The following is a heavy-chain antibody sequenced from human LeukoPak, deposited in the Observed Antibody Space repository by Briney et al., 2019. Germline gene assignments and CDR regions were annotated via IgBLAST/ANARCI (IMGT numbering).Heavy chain of an antibody. V-gene: IGHV1-24*01. D-gene: IGHD3-10*01. CDR2: FDPEDGET. J-gene: IGHJ4*02. Sequence: APVKVSCKVSGYTLTELSMHWVRQAPGKGLEWMGGFDPEDGETIYAQKFQGRVTMTEDTSTDTAYMELSSLRSEDTAVYYCATGGVLWFGESPNYFDYWGQGTPVTVSS. CDR3: ATGGVLWFGESPNYFDY. CDR1: GYTLTELS.